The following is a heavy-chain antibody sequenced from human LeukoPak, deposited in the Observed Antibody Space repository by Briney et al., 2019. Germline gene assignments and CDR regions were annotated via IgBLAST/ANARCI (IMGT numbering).Heavy chain of an antibody. Sequence: GGSLRLSCADSGFTFSTYAMTWVRQAPGKGLEWVSTISGSGGRTFYADSVKGRFAISRDDSKNTLYLQMNSLRAEDTAVYYCARAYNWNRFDYWGQGTLVTVSS. CDR2: ISGSGGRT. CDR1: GFTFSTYA. V-gene: IGHV3-23*01. CDR3: ARAYNWNRFDY. J-gene: IGHJ4*02. D-gene: IGHD1-20*01.